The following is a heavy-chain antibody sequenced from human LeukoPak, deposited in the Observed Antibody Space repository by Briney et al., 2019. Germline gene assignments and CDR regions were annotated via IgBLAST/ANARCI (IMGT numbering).Heavy chain of an antibody. J-gene: IGHJ4*02. V-gene: IGHV1-8*03. CDR2: INLDTNKT. CDR3: ARAPSGVLPYYLDF. Sequence: GGSLRLSCAASGFTFSSYAMHWVRQAPGQGLEWMGWINLDTNKTGYAQKFQGRFAITRSASIDTVFMDLNSLTSEDTAVYYCARAPSGVLPYYLDFWGPGTLVAVSS. D-gene: IGHD3-10*01. CDR1: GFTFSSYA.